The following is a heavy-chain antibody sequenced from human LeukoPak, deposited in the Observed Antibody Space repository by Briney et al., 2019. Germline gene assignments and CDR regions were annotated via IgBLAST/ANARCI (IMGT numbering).Heavy chain of an antibody. CDR3: GRGRPRGYSGYVIDY. CDR2: ISGGGGST. V-gene: IGHV3-23*01. D-gene: IGHD5-12*01. Sequence: GGSLRLSCAASGFTFSSYAMNWVRQAPGKGLEWVSTISGGGGSTYYADSVKGRFTISRDNAKNTLYLQMNSLRAEDTAAFYCGRGRPRGYSGYVIDYWGQGTPITVSS. CDR1: GFTFSSYA. J-gene: IGHJ4*02.